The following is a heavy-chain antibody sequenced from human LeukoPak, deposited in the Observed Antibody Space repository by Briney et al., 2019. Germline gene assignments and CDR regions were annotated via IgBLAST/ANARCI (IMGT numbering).Heavy chain of an antibody. CDR2: MNPNSGNT. J-gene: IGHJ6*02. D-gene: IGHD6-13*01. Sequence: ASVKVSCKASGYTFTSYDINWVRQATGQGLEWMGWMNPNSGNTGYAQKFQGRVTMTRNTSISTAYMELSSLRSEDTAVYYCASRWPSGSWYPNGMDVWGQGTTVTVSS. V-gene: IGHV1-8*01. CDR3: ASRWPSGSWYPNGMDV. CDR1: GYTFTSYD.